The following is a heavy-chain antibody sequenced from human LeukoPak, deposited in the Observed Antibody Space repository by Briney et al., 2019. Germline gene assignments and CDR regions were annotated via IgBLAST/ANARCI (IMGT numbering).Heavy chain of an antibody. V-gene: IGHV3-23*01. Sequence: PGGSLRLSCAASGFTFSSYAMSWVRQAPGKGLEWVSAISGSGGSTYYADSVKGRFTISRDNSKNTLYPQMNSLRAEDTAVYYCAKDPVVVLRVDYWGQGTLVTVSS. CDR1: GFTFSSYA. CDR2: ISGSGGST. D-gene: IGHD2-15*01. CDR3: AKDPVVVLRVDY. J-gene: IGHJ4*02.